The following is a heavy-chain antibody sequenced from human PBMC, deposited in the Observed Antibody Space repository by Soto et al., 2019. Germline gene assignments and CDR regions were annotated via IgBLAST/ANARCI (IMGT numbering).Heavy chain of an antibody. CDR2: IRSSSSTI. J-gene: IGHJ2*01. CDR1: GFTFSSYS. V-gene: IGHV3-48*02. CDR3: ARVNRYCSGGSCSWYFYL. D-gene: IGHD2-15*01. Sequence: EVQLVESGGGLVQPGGSLRLSCAASGFTFSSYSMNWVRQAPGKGLEWVSYIRSSSSTIYYADSVKGRFTISRDNAKNSLYLQMNSLRDEDTAVYYCARVNRYCSGGSCSWYFYLWGRGTLVTVSS.